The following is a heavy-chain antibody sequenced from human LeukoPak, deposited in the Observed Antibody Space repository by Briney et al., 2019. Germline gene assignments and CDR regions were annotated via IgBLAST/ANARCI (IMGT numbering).Heavy chain of an antibody. V-gene: IGHV4-61*02. Sequence: SQTLSLTCTVSGGSISSGSYYWSWIRQPAGKGLEWIGRIYTSGSTNYNPSLKSRVIISVDTSKNQFSLKLSSVTAADTAVYYCARGPRWLQPGGFDYWGQGTLVTVSS. J-gene: IGHJ4*02. CDR1: GGSISSGSYY. CDR2: IYTSGST. D-gene: IGHD5-24*01. CDR3: ARGPRWLQPGGFDY.